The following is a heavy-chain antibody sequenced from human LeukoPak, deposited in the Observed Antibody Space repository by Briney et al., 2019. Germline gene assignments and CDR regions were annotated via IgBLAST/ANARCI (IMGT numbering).Heavy chain of an antibody. CDR2: IYYSGST. J-gene: IGHJ6*02. D-gene: IGHD3-10*01. CDR1: GGSISSYY. CDR3: ARDRRFGENSYYYYYGMDV. V-gene: IGHV4-59*01. Sequence: RPSETLSLTCTVSGGSISSYYWSRIRQPPGKGLEWIGYIYYSGSTNYNPSLKSRVTISVDTSKNQFSLKLSSVTAADTAVYYCARDRRFGENSYYYYYGMDVWGQGTTVTVSS.